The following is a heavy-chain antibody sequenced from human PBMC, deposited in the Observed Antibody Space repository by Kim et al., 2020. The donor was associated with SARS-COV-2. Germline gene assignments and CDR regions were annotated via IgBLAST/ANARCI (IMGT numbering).Heavy chain of an antibody. CDR1: GFTFSSYA. CDR3: AKDPPRPLHCGGDCYSGYYFDY. D-gene: IGHD2-21*02. V-gene: IGHV3-23*01. J-gene: IGHJ4*02. Sequence: GGSLRLSCAASGFTFSSYAMSWVRQAPGKGLEWVSAISGSGGSTYYADSVKGRFTISRDNSKNTLYLQMNSLRAEDTAVYYCAKDPPRPLHCGGDCYSGYYFDYWGQGTLVTVSS. CDR2: ISGSGGST.